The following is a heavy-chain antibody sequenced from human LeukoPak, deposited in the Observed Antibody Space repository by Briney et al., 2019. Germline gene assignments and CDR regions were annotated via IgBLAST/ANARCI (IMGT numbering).Heavy chain of an antibody. V-gene: IGHV3-23*01. CDR2: ISGSGGST. CDR3: AKDGGGGRSGYYLFDY. D-gene: IGHD3-22*01. J-gene: IGHJ4*02. Sequence: GGSLRLSCAASGFTFSSYAMSWVRQAPGKGLEWVSAISGSGGSTYYADSVKGRFTISRDNSKNTLYLQMNSLRAEDTAVYYCAKDGGGGRSGYYLFDYWGQGTLVTVSS. CDR1: GFTFSSYA.